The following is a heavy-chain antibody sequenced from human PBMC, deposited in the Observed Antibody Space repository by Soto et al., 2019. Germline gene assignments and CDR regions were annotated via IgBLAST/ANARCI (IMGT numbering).Heavy chain of an antibody. CDR2: IIPIFGTA. Sequence: SVKVSCKASGGTFSSYAISWVRQAPGQGLEWMGGIIPIFGTANYAQKIQGRVTITADESTSTAYMELSSLRSEDTAVYYCASGTAAGTFQSDYWGQGTLVTVSS. CDR1: GGTFSSYA. J-gene: IGHJ4*02. CDR3: ASGTAAGTFQSDY. D-gene: IGHD6-13*01. V-gene: IGHV1-69*13.